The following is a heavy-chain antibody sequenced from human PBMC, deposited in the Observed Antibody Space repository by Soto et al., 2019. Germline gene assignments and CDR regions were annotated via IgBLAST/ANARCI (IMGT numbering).Heavy chain of an antibody. V-gene: IGHV1-58*01. CDR1: GFTFTSSA. Sequence: SVKVSCKASGFTFTSSAVQWVRQARGQRLEWIGWIVVGSGNTNYAQKFQERVTITRDMSTSTAYMELSSLRSEDTAVYYCAQDHKFGTAYYYYYGMDVWGQGTTVTVSS. D-gene: IGHD3-16*01. CDR3: AQDHKFGTAYYYYYGMDV. CDR2: IVVGSGNT. J-gene: IGHJ6*02.